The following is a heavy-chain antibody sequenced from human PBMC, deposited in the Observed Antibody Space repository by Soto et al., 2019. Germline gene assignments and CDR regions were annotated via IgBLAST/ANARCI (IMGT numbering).Heavy chain of an antibody. CDR2: IYATGTT. CDR3: VRDGTKTLRDWFDP. J-gene: IGHJ5*02. V-gene: IGHV4-4*07. D-gene: IGHD1-1*01. Sequence: SETLSLTCTVSGASISGFYWSWIRKSAGKGLEWIGRIYATGTTDYNPSLKSRVMMSVDTSKKQFSLKLRSVTAADTAVYYCVRDGTKTLRDWFDPWGEGISVTVSS. CDR1: GASISGFY.